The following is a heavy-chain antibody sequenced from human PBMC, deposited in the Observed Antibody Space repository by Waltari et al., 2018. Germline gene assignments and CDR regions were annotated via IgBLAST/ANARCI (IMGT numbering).Heavy chain of an antibody. D-gene: IGHD2-21*02. CDR1: SGSFSGFH. CDR3: ARGGDCGGDCVLGY. Sequence: QVQLQQWGAGLLKPSETLSLTCVIHSGSFSGFHWSWLRQPPGQGLEWIGEILPSGGTTYNPSLKGRVTRSVDTFKNQFSLKVVSVDAADTAVYYCARGGDCGGDCVLGYWGQGTLVTVSS. V-gene: IGHV4-34*01. J-gene: IGHJ4*02. CDR2: ILPSGGT.